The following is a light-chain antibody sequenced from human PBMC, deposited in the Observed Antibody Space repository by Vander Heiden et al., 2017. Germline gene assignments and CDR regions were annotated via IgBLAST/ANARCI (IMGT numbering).Light chain of an antibody. CDR3: QQYNSFTWT. J-gene: IGKJ1*01. Sequence: DIQMTQSPSTLSASVGDRVTITCRASQSINTYLAWYQQKPGKAPNLLIYKASILESGVPSRFSGSGSGTEFTLTISSLQPDDFATYYCQQYNSFTWTFGQGTKVEIQ. CDR1: QSINTY. CDR2: KAS. V-gene: IGKV1-5*03.